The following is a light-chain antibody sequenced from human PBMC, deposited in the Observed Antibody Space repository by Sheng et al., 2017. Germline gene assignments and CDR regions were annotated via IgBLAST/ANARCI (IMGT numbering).Light chain of an antibody. CDR3: QSYDTSGLRV. J-gene: IGLJ3*02. CDR1: SSNIGANYD. Sequence: QSVLTQPPSVSAAPGQRVTISCTGSSSNIGANYDVHWYQHLPGTAPKLLIYGNINRPSGVPDRFSGSKSGTSASLAITGLQADDEADYYCQSYDTSGLRVFGEGTKVTVL. V-gene: IGLV1-40*01. CDR2: GNI.